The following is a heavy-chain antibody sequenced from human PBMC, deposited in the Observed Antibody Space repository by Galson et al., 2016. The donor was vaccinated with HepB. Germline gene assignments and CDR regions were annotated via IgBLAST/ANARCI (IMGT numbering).Heavy chain of an antibody. Sequence: SVKVSCKASGYSFTSNGISWVRQAHGQGLEWMGWISGYNGNTNYAQRFLGRVTMTTDTSATTAYMELRSLTSDDTAVYYCARGDFWTPYYFDSWGQGTLVIASS. CDR1: GYSFTSNG. CDR3: ARGDFWTPYYFDS. CDR2: ISGYNGNT. D-gene: IGHD3/OR15-3a*01. J-gene: IGHJ4*02. V-gene: IGHV1-18*01.